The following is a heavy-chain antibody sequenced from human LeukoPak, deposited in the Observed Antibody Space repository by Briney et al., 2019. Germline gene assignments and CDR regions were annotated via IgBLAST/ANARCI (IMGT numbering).Heavy chain of an antibody. CDR1: GFTFDDYG. D-gene: IGHD5-24*01. CDR3: ARDPHVEMATIGDY. V-gene: IGHV3-20*04. J-gene: IGHJ4*02. Sequence: GGSLRLACAASGFTFDDYGMSWVRQAPGKGLEWVSGINWNGGSTGYADSVKGRFTISRDNAKNSLYLQMNSLRAEDTALYYCARDPHVEMATIGDYWGQGTLVTVSS. CDR2: INWNGGST.